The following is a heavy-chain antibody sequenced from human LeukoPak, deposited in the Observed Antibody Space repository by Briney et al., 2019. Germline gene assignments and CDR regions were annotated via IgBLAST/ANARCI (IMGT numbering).Heavy chain of an antibody. J-gene: IGHJ6*02. CDR3: ARDYTVTISPYYYYYGMDV. CDR2: IYYSGST. D-gene: IGHD4-17*01. Sequence: SETLSLTCTVSGGSISSYYWSWIRQPPGKGLEWIGYIYYSGSTNYNPSLKSRVTISVDTSKNQFSLKLSSVTAADTAVYYCARDYTVTISPYYYYYGMDVWGQGTTVTVSS. CDR1: GGSISSYY. V-gene: IGHV4-59*12.